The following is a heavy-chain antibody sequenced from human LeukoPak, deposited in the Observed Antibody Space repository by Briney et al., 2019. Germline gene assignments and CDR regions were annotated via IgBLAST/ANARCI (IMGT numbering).Heavy chain of an antibody. CDR3: AKGLFSAYDKYLDS. J-gene: IGHJ4*02. D-gene: IGHD5-12*01. CDR2: ISDTGRDI. Sequence: GGSLRLSCAGSGFAFESFTMTWVRQAPGKGLEWVSLISDTGRDINNADSVRGRFTISRDNTKNSLFLQMDSLRVEDTAIYYCAKGLFSAYDKYLDSWGQGTLVTVSS. V-gene: IGHV3-21*04. CDR1: GFAFESFT.